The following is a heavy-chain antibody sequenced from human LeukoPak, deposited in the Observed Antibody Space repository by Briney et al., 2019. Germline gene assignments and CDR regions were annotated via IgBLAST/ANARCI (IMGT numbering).Heavy chain of an antibody. CDR2: IYYSGST. V-gene: IGHV4-59*01. D-gene: IGHD4-17*01. J-gene: IGHJ4*02. CDR1: GGSISSYY. Sequence: SETLSLTCTVSGGSISSYYWSWIRQPPGKGLEWIGYIYYSGSTNYNPSLKSRVTISVDTSKNQFSLKLSSVTAADTAVYYCARESSYGDYMDYWGQGTLVTVSS. CDR3: ARESSYGDYMDY.